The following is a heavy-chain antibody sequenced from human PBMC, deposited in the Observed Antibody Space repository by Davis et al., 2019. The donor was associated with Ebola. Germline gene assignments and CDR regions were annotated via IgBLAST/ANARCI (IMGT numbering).Heavy chain of an antibody. Sequence: GESLKISCAASGFTVSSNYMSWVRQAPGKGLEWVSVIYSGGSTYYADSVKGRFTISRDNSKNTLYLQMNSLRAEDTAVYYCARDEGYCSSTSCYYYYGMDVWDQGTTVTVSS. CDR1: GFTVSSNY. D-gene: IGHD2-2*01. CDR2: IYSGGST. CDR3: ARDEGYCSSTSCYYYYGMDV. J-gene: IGHJ6*02. V-gene: IGHV3-66*01.